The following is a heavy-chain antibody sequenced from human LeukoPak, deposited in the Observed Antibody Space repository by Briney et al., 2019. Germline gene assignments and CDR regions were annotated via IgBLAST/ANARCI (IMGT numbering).Heavy chain of an antibody. D-gene: IGHD2-2*01. Sequence: GGSLRLSCAASGFTFDDYAMHWVRQAPGKGLEWVSGISWNSGSIGYADSVKGRFTISRDNAKNSLYLQMNSLRAEDTAVYYCARSRRDIVVVPAAIGRGNYYYYMDVWGKGTTVTVSS. V-gene: IGHV3-9*01. CDR3: ARSRRDIVVVPAAIGRGNYYYYMDV. CDR2: ISWNSGSI. J-gene: IGHJ6*03. CDR1: GFTFDDYA.